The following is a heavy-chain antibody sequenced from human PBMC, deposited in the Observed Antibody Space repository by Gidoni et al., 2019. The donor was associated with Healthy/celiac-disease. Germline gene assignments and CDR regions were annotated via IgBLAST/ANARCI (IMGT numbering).Heavy chain of an antibody. CDR2: IIPIFGTA. D-gene: IGHD3-3*01. V-gene: IGHV1-69*01. Sequence: QVQLVQSGAEVKEPGSSVKVSLKAAGGAFSSYTISWVRQAPGQGLEWMGGIIPIFGTANYAQKFQGRVTITADESTSTAYMELSSLRSEDTAVYYCARVLFRRVSYYFDYWGQGTLVTVSS. J-gene: IGHJ4*02. CDR3: ARVLFRRVSYYFDY. CDR1: GGAFSSYT.